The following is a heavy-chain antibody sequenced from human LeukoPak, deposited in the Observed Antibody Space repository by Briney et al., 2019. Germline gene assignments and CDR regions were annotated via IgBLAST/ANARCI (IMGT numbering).Heavy chain of an antibody. Sequence: GGSLRLSCAASGFTFDNFAMTWVRQAPGKGLEWVSGISGSGGSTYYIDSVKGRFIISRDNSKNTLYLQMNSVSAEDTAVYYCAKDRAYYHLWDGYYRTWFDPWGQGTLVIVSS. D-gene: IGHD3-3*02. V-gene: IGHV3-23*01. CDR1: GFTFDNFA. CDR2: ISGSGGST. J-gene: IGHJ5*02. CDR3: AKDRAYYHLWDGYYRTWFDP.